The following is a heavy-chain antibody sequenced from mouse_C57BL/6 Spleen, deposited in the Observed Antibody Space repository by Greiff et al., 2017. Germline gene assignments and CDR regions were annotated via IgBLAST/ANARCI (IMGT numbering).Heavy chain of an antibody. D-gene: IGHD4-1*01. V-gene: IGHV1-82*01. Sequence: SGPELVKPGASVKISCKASGYAFSSSWMNWVKQRPGKGLEWIGRIYPGDGDTNYNGKFKGKATLTADKSSSTAYMQLSSLTSEDSAVYFCARSGGTGPFDYWGQGTTLTVSS. CDR3: ARSGGTGPFDY. CDR1: GYAFSSSW. CDR2: IYPGDGDT. J-gene: IGHJ2*01.